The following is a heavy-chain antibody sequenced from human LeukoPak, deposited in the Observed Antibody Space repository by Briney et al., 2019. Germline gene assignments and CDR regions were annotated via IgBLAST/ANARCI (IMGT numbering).Heavy chain of an antibody. CDR1: GFTFSSYG. D-gene: IGHD6-13*01. CDR3: AKDKYSSSWYYFDY. CDR2: IRYDGSNK. J-gene: IGHJ4*02. V-gene: IGHV3-30*02. Sequence: GGSLRLSCAASGFTFSSYGMHWVRQAPGKGLEWVAFIRYDGSNKYYADSVKGRFTISRDNSKNTLYLQMNSLRAEDTAVYYCAKDKYSSSWYYFDYWGQGTLVTVSS.